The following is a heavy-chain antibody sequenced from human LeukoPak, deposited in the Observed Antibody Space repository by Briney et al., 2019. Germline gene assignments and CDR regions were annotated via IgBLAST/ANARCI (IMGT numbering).Heavy chain of an antibody. J-gene: IGHJ4*02. Sequence: PSQTLSLTCTVSGGSISSGGYYWSWIRQPPGKGLEWIGYIYHTGSTYYNPSLKSRVTISVDRSKNQFSLKLSSVTAADTAVYYCARVRGSYQGFDYWGQGTLVTVSS. CDR2: IYHTGST. CDR3: ARVRGSYQGFDY. CDR1: GGSISSGGYY. D-gene: IGHD1-26*01. V-gene: IGHV4-30-2*01.